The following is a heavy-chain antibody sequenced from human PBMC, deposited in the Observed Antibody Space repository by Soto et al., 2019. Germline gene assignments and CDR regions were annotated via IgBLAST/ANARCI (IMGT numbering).Heavy chain of an antibody. CDR2: VYKTGST. CDR1: GVSVSSAGYC. J-gene: IGHJ4*02. V-gene: IGHV4-61*08. CDR3: ARDGPVGY. Sequence: SETLSLTCTVSGVSVSSAGYCWSWIRQPPGKGLEWIGYVYKTGSTNYNSSLKGRVTISADTSKNQFFLRLTSVTAADTAVYYCARDGPVGYWCPGILVTVS.